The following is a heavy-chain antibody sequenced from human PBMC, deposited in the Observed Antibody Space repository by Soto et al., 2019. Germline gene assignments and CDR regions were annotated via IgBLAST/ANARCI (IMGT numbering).Heavy chain of an antibody. CDR2: IYYSGST. CDR3: ARDLGVQTKHNEHY. Sequence: PSVTLSLTCTVSGGSISGGGYYWSWIRQHPGKGLEWIGYIYYSGSTYYNPSLKSRVTISVDTSKNQFSLKLSSVTAADTAVYYCARDLGVQTKHNEHYWGQGTLVNVS. J-gene: IGHJ4*02. D-gene: IGHD1-1*01. V-gene: IGHV4-31*03. CDR1: GGSISGGGYY.